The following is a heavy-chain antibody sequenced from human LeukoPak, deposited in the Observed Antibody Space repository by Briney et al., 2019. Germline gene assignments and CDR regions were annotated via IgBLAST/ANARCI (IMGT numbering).Heavy chain of an antibody. J-gene: IGHJ4*02. Sequence: ASGKVSCKSCGYTFTGYYMHWVRQAPGQGLEWMGIINRSGGSTTYAQKFQGRVTMTRDTSTSTVYMELSSLRSEDTAVYYCARDLGIAAAGLDYWGQGTLVTVSS. CDR2: INRSGGST. CDR1: GYTFTGYY. CDR3: ARDLGIAAAGLDY. D-gene: IGHD6-13*01. V-gene: IGHV1-46*03.